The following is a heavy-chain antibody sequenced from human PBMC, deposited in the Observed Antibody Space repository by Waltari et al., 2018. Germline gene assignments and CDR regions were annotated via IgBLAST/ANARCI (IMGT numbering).Heavy chain of an antibody. V-gene: IGHV4-4*07. CDR3: ARDGTTPESFVAFDI. CDR1: GGSMGSYY. J-gene: IGHJ3*02. D-gene: IGHD1-7*01. CDR2: VSATGDP. Sequence: QVQVQESGPGLVKPSETLSLTCTVSGGSMGSYYWSWIRPSAGEGLEWIGRVSATGDPNYDPDYNPSLRSRVTMSADTSRNQFSLNLVSVTAADTAVYYCARDGTTPESFVAFDIWGPGTVVSVSS.